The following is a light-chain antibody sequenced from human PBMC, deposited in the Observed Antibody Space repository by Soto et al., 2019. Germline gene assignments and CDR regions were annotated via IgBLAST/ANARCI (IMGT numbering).Light chain of an antibody. CDR2: GAS. V-gene: IGKV3-20*01. J-gene: IGKJ2*01. CDR1: QTVSSSY. Sequence: EIVLTQSPGTLSLSPGERATLSCRASQTVSSSYLAWYQQKPGQAPRLLIFGASRRATDIPDRFSGSGSGTDYTLSISRLEPEDFAVYYCQQYGSSMSTFGQGTKLEIK. CDR3: QQYGSSMST.